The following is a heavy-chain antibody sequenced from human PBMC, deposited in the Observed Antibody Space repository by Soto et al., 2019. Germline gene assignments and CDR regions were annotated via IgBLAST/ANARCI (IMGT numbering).Heavy chain of an antibody. Sequence: SVKVSCKASGYTFTSYYMHWVRQAPGQGLEWMGIINPSGGSTSYAQKFQGRVTMTRDTSTSTVYMELSSLRSEDTAVYYCARDGYYYDATRRFDPWGQGTLVTVSS. J-gene: IGHJ5*02. D-gene: IGHD3-22*01. CDR1: GYTFTSYY. CDR3: ARDGYYYDATRRFDP. V-gene: IGHV1-46*01. CDR2: INPSGGST.